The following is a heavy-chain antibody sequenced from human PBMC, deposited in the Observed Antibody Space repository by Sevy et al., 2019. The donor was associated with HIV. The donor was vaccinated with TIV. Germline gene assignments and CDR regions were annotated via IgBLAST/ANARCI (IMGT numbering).Heavy chain of an antibody. CDR1: GFSFNNFW. D-gene: IGHD6-13*01. Sequence: GESLKISCAGSGFSFNNFWMSWVRQAPGKGLEWVANIKKDGTEKYYTDSVKGRFTISRDNDKNSLYLQMNSLRAEDTAVYYCARELSWAYFDVWGQGALVTVSS. CDR2: IKKDGTEK. CDR3: ARELSWAYFDV. V-gene: IGHV3-7*03. J-gene: IGHJ4*02.